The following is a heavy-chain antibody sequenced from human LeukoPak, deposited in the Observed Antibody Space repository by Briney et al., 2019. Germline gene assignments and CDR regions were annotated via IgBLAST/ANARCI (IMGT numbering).Heavy chain of an antibody. CDR3: ARGPPRGIVATILHVNYYYYMDV. D-gene: IGHD5-12*01. CDR1: GYTFTSYD. CDR2: MNPNSGNT. Sequence: ASVKVSCKASGYTFTSYDINWVRQATGQGLEWMGWMNPNSGNTGYAQKFQGRVTMTRNTSISTAYMELSSLRSEDTAVYYCARGPPRGIVATILHVNYYYYMDVWGKGTTVTASS. J-gene: IGHJ6*03. V-gene: IGHV1-8*01.